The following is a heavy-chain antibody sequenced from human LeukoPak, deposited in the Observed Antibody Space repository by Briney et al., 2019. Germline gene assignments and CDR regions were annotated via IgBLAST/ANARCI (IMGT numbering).Heavy chain of an antibody. Sequence: SGGSLRLSCAASGFTFSSYAMHWVRQAPGKGLEWVAVISYDGSNKYYADSVKGRFTISRDNSKNTLYLQMNSLRAEDTAVYYCARGGLSRDGDYWGQGTLVTVSS. CDR2: ISYDGSNK. CDR3: ARGGLSRDGDY. CDR1: GFTFSSYA. J-gene: IGHJ4*02. D-gene: IGHD3-16*02. V-gene: IGHV3-30-3*01.